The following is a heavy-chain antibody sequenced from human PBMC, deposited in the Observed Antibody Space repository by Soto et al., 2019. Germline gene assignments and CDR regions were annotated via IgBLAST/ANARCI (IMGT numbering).Heavy chain of an antibody. J-gene: IGHJ5*02. Sequence: QVHLVQSGVEVKTPGASVKVSCQASGYTFFTYDISWVRQAPGQGLEWMGWISTYSGDTKYAQKFRGRATMTTHTSTTTAYLELRSLSSDDTAVYYCARHHGPTTSENWFEPWGQGTLVTVSS. CDR2: ISTYSGDT. CDR3: ARHHGPTTSENWFEP. V-gene: IGHV1-18*01. D-gene: IGHD5-12*01. CDR1: GYTFFTYD.